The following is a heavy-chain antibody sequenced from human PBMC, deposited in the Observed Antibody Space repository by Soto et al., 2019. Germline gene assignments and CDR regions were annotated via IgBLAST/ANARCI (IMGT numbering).Heavy chain of an antibody. D-gene: IGHD2-21*01. V-gene: IGHV1-69*02. J-gene: IGHJ5*02. Sequence: QVQLVQSGAEVKKPGSSVKVSCKASGGTFSSYTISWVRQAPGQGLEWMGRIIPILGIANYAQKFQGRVTITADKSTSTAYMELSSLRSEDTAVYYCAKRGDFGNWFDPWGHGTLVTVSS. CDR1: GGTFSSYT. CDR2: IIPILGIA. CDR3: AKRGDFGNWFDP.